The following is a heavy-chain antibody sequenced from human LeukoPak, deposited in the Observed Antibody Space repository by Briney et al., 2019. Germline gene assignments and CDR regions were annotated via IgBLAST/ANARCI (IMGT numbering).Heavy chain of an antibody. Sequence: GASVKVSCKASGYTFTSYGISWVRQAPGQGLEWMGWISAYNGNTNYAQKLQGRVTMTTDTSTSTAYVELRSLRSDDTAVYYCARDTPLYSSGWYYFDYWGQGTLVTVSS. CDR2: ISAYNGNT. CDR1: GYTFTSYG. J-gene: IGHJ4*02. V-gene: IGHV1-18*04. D-gene: IGHD6-19*01. CDR3: ARDTPLYSSGWYYFDY.